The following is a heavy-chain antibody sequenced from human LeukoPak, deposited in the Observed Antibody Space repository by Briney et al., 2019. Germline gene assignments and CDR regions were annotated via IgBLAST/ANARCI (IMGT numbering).Heavy chain of an antibody. CDR2: ISSSSSYT. D-gene: IGHD3-10*01. CDR3: ARYRFGELTYGMDV. CDR1: GFTFSDYY. V-gene: IGHV3-11*06. J-gene: IGHJ6*04. Sequence: GGSLRLSCAASGFTFSDYYMSWIRQAPGKGLEWVSYISSSSSYTNYADSVKGRSTISRDNAKNSLYLQMNSLRAEDTAVYYCARYRFGELTYGMDVWGKGTTVTVSS.